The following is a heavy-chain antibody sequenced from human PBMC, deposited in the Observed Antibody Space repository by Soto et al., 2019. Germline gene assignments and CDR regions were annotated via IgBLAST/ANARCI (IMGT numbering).Heavy chain of an antibody. Sequence: GASVEVSCEASGYTLTRYGIRWGGQGPGQGLEWMGWISAYNGSTNYAQKLQGRVTMTTDTSTSTAYMELRSLRSDDTAVYYCAREAVAGTRWFDPWGQGTLVTVSS. D-gene: IGHD6-19*01. CDR3: AREAVAGTRWFDP. CDR1: GYTLTRYG. V-gene: IGHV1-18*01. J-gene: IGHJ5*02. CDR2: ISAYNGST.